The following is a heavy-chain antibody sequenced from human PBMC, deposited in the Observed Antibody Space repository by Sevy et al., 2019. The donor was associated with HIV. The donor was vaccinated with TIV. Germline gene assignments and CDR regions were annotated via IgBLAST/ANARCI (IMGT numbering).Heavy chain of an antibody. CDR1: GYTFTSYD. CDR3: ARDRGDSGSPDTPAAFDI. CDR2: MNPNSGNT. J-gene: IGHJ3*02. V-gene: IGHV1-8*01. Sequence: ASVKVSCKASGYTFTSYDINWVRQATGQGLEWMGWMNPNSGNTGYAQKFQGRVTMTRNTSISTAYMELSSLRSEDTAVYYCARDRGDSGSPDTPAAFDIWGQGTMVTVSS. D-gene: IGHD1-26*01.